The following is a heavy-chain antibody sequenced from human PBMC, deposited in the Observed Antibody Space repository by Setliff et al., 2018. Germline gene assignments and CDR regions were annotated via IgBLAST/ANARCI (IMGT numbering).Heavy chain of an antibody. CDR3: ASYYDSSPRTDYFDY. J-gene: IGHJ4*02. Sequence: SETLSLTCAVSGYFISSGYFWGWIRQPPGKGLEWIGEINHSGSTNYNPSLKSRVTISVDTSKNQFSLKLSSVTAADTAVYYCASYYDSSPRTDYFDYWGQGTLVTISS. CDR1: GYFISSGYF. CDR2: INHSGST. V-gene: IGHV4-38-2*01. D-gene: IGHD3-22*01.